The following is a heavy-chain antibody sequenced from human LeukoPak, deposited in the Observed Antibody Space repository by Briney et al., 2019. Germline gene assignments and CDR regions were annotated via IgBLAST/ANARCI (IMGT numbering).Heavy chain of an antibody. CDR3: ARQGYDSSSYYYFDY. Sequence: GESLKISCKGSGYSFTSYWIGWVRQMPGKGLEWMGIIYPGDSDTRYSASSQGQVTISADKSISTAYLQWSSLKASDTAMYYCARQGYDSSSYYYFDYWGQGTLVTVSS. CDR1: GYSFTSYW. V-gene: IGHV5-51*01. J-gene: IGHJ4*02. D-gene: IGHD3-22*01. CDR2: IYPGDSDT.